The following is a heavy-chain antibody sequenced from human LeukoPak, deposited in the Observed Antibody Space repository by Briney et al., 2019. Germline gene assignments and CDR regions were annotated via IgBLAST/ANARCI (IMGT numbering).Heavy chain of an antibody. V-gene: IGHV3-64D*09. D-gene: IGHD1-26*01. CDR3: VKDLHGSYSFDY. Sequence: GGSLRLSCSASGFTFSNYGMHWVRQAPGKGLEYVSTINHNGRDTYYANSLKGRFTISRDNSKNTLYLQMSSLRPEDTAVYYCVKDLHGSYSFDYWGQGTRVTVSS. CDR1: GFTFSNYG. J-gene: IGHJ4*02. CDR2: INHNGRDT.